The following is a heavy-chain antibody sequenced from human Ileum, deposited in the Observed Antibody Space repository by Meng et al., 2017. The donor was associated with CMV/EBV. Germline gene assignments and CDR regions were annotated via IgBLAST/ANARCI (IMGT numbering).Heavy chain of an antibody. V-gene: IGHV3-21*01. CDR3: AREGESWSIVVVRDYYYGMDV. D-gene: IGHD3-22*01. CDR1: GFTFSSYS. CDR2: ISSSSYI. J-gene: IGHJ6*02. Sequence: GESLKISCAASGFTFSSYSMNWVRQAPGKGLEWVSSISSSSYIYYADSVKGRFTISRDNAKNSLYLQMNSLRAEDTAVYYCAREGESWSIVVVRDYYYGMDVWGQGTTVTVSS.